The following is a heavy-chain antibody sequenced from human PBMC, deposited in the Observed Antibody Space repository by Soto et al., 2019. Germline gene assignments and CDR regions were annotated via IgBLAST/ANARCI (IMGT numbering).Heavy chain of an antibody. CDR2: ISYDGSNK. CDR1: GFTFSSYG. J-gene: IGHJ6*02. V-gene: IGHV3-30*18. Sequence: GGSLRLSCAASGFTFSSYGIHWVRQAPGKGLEWVAVISYDGSNKYYADSVKGRFTISRDNSKNTLYLQMNSLRAEDTAVYYCAKNSGSYQNDYYYYGMDVWGQGTTVTVSS. D-gene: IGHD1-26*01. CDR3: AKNSGSYQNDYYYYGMDV.